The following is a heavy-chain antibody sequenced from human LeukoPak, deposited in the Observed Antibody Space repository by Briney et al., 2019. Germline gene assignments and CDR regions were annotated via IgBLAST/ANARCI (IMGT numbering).Heavy chain of an antibody. V-gene: IGHV3-66*01. Sequence: GGSLRLSCAASGFTVSSNYMSWVRQAPGKGLEWVSIIYSGGSTYYADSVKDRFTISRVNSKNTLYLQMNSLRAEDTAMYYCARGYFDSSGEFDYWGQGTLVTVSS. D-gene: IGHD3-22*01. J-gene: IGHJ4*02. CDR2: IYSGGST. CDR1: GFTVSSNY. CDR3: ARGYFDSSGEFDY.